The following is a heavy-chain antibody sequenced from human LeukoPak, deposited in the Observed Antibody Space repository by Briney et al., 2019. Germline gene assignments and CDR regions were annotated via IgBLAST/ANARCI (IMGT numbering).Heavy chain of an antibody. J-gene: IGHJ3*02. CDR3: ARDGDSGSYRWEAFDI. CDR1: GFTFDDYG. V-gene: IGHV3-20*04. Sequence: GGSLRLSCAASGFTFDDYGMSWVRQAPGKGLEWVSGINWNGGSTGYADSVKGRFTISRDTSKYTLYLHMNSLRAEDTAVYYCARDGDSGSYRWEAFDIWGQGTMVTVSS. D-gene: IGHD1-26*01. CDR2: INWNGGST.